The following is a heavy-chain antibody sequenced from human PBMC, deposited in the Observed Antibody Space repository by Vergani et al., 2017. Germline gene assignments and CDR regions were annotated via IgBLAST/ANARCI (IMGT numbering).Heavy chain of an antibody. D-gene: IGHD2-2*01. CDR3: ARLRPADY. CDR1: GGTFSSYT. CDR2: IIPIMGTA. V-gene: IGHV1-69*12. J-gene: IGHJ4*02. Sequence: QVQLVQSGAEMEKPGSSVKVSCKASGGTFSSYTISWVRQAPGQGLEWMGGIIPIMGTAKYAQKFQGRVTISADESTSTAYMELNSLRSEDTAVYYCARLRPADYWGQGSLVTVSS.